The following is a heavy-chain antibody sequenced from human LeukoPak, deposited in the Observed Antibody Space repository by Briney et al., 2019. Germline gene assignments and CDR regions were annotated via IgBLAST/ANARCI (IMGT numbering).Heavy chain of an antibody. CDR1: GGSISSYY. D-gene: IGHD3-10*01. CDR3: ARDTYYYGSGALPRYYYYYMDV. V-gene: IGHV4-4*07. J-gene: IGHJ6*03. Sequence: PSETLSLTCTVSGGSISSYYWSWIRQPAGKGLEWIGRIYTSGSTNYNPSLKSRVTMSVDTSKNQFSLKLSSVTAADTAVYYCARDTYYYGSGALPRYYYYYMDVWGKGTTVTISS. CDR2: IYTSGST.